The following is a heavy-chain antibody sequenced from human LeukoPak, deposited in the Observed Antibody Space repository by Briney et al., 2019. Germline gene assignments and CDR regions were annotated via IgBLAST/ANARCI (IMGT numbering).Heavy chain of an antibody. Sequence: ASLKVSCKTSGYTFTNYAISWVRQAPGQGLEWMGWITAYNGNTNYAQKLQGRVTMTTDTSTRTAYMGLRSLRSDDSAVYYCAKGGNGYVDYWGQGTLVTVSS. CDR1: GYTFTNYA. CDR2: ITAYNGNT. D-gene: IGHD3-16*01. J-gene: IGHJ4*02. CDR3: AKGGNGYVDY. V-gene: IGHV1-18*04.